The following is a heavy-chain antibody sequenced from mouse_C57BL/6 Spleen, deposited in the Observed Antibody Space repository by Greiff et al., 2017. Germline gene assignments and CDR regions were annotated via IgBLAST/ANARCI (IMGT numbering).Heavy chain of an antibody. CDR3: TRGYYGRRGYFDD. J-gene: IGHJ2*01. CDR2: IDPETGGT. CDR1: GYTFTDYE. D-gene: IGHD1-2*01. V-gene: IGHV1-15*01. Sequence: QVQLQQSGAELVRPGASVTLSCKASGYTFTDYEMHWVKQTPVNGLVWIGAIDPETGGTAYNQKFQGKAILTADKSSSTAYMELRSLTSEDSAVYYCTRGYYGRRGYFDDWGQGTTLTVSS.